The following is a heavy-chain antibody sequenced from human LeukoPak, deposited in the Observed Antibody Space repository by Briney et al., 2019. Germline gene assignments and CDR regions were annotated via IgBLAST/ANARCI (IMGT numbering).Heavy chain of an antibody. D-gene: IGHD3-16*01. J-gene: IGHJ4*02. CDR2: IYYSGST. V-gene: IGHV4-39*07. Sequence: PETLSLTCTVSGGSISSSSYYWGWIRQPPGKGLEWIGSIYYSGSTYYNPSLKSRVTISVDTSKNQFSLKLSSVTAADTAVYYCAREGPYDYVWGRLYYFDYWGQGTLVTVSS. CDR3: AREGPYDYVWGRLYYFDY. CDR1: GGSISSSSYY.